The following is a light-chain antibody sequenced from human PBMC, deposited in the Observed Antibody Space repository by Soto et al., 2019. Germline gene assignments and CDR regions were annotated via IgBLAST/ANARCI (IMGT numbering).Light chain of an antibody. J-gene: IGKJ4*01. Sequence: AIRMTQSPSSLSASTGDKVTITCRASQGISSYLAWYQQKPGKAPKLLIYAASTLQSGVPSRFSGSRSGTDFTLTISCLQSEDFATYYYQQYYTYPLTFGGGTKVEIK. CDR3: QQYYTYPLT. CDR2: AAS. CDR1: QGISSY. V-gene: IGKV1-8*01.